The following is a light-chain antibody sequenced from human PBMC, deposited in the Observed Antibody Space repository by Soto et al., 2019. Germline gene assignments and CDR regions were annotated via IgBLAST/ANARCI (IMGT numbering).Light chain of an antibody. CDR2: DAS. CDR1: QSVSSY. J-gene: IGKJ5*01. V-gene: IGKV3-11*01. Sequence: EFVLTQSPATLSFSPGESAILCCRASQSVSSYLAWYQQKPGQAPRLLIYDASNRATGIPARFSGTGSGTDFTLTINNLEPEDFAVYYCQVRTNWSIAFGRGTRLEIK. CDR3: QVRTNWSIA.